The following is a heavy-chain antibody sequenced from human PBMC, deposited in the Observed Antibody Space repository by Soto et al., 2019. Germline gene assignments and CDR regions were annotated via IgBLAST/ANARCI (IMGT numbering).Heavy chain of an antibody. D-gene: IGHD2-21*01. CDR1: GYTFSSYW. V-gene: IGHV5-51*01. CDR3: IFSVNGDRWFDT. CDR2: IYPSDSDT. Sequence: PGESLKISCKGSGYTFSSYWIGWVRQVPGQGLEWMGNIYPSDSDTTYSPSFEGQVTISADKSIRTAYLQWGSLQAPDTAMYYCIFSVNGDRWFDTWGQGTLVTVSS. J-gene: IGHJ5*02.